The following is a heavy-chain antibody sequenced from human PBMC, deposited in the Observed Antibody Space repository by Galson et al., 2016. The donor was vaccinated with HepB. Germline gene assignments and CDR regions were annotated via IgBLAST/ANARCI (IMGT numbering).Heavy chain of an antibody. CDR1: GGPFSNYA. J-gene: IGHJ4*02. D-gene: IGHD1-14*01. V-gene: IGHV1-69*13. CDR3: VRDGRADPRGGRPGI. Sequence: SVKVSCKASGGPFSNYAITWVRQAPGQGLEWMGGIIPVYVTGNYAQKFQGRVTITADESTSTAYMELTGLRSEDTAMYYCVRDGRADPRGGRPGIWGQGTLVTVSS. CDR2: IIPVYVTG.